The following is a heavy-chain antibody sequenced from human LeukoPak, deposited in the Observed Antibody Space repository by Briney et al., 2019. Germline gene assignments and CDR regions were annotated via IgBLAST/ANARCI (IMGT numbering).Heavy chain of an antibody. D-gene: IGHD2-2*01. CDR2: ISGSGGST. CDR1: GFTFSSYA. CDR3: ANLIYQLLPQPAPGTLLNDY. J-gene: IGHJ4*02. V-gene: IGHV3-23*01. Sequence: GGSLRLSCAASGFTFSSYAMSWVRQAPGKGLVWVSAISGSGGSTYYADSVKGRFTISRDNSKNTLYLQMNSLRAEDTAVYYCANLIYQLLPQPAPGTLLNDYWGQGTLVAVSS.